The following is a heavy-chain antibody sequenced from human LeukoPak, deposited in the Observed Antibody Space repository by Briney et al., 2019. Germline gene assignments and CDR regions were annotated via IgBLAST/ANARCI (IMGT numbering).Heavy chain of an antibody. CDR3: AISGSQPFDY. V-gene: IGHV3-7*01. J-gene: IGHJ4*02. D-gene: IGHD1-26*01. Sequence: GGSLRLSCPASGFNINNAWMSWVRQAPGKGLEWVANIKQDGSEKYYVDSVKGRFTISRDNAKNSLYLQMNSLRAEDTAVYYCAISGSQPFDYWGQGTLVTVSS. CDR2: IKQDGSEK. CDR1: GFNINNAW.